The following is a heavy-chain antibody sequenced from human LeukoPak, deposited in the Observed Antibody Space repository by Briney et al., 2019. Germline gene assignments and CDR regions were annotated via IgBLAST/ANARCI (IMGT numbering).Heavy chain of an antibody. CDR1: GFILSNHW. D-gene: IGHD4-17*01. V-gene: IGHV3-7*01. CDR2: INKDGSEK. Sequence: GGSLRLSYAASGFILSNHWMTWVRQAPGKGPEWVANINKDGSEKYYVDSVKGRFTISRDNAKNSLYLQMNSLRADDTAVYYCARDKDYGDSHFHYWGQGTLVTVSS. J-gene: IGHJ4*02. CDR3: ARDKDYGDSHFHY.